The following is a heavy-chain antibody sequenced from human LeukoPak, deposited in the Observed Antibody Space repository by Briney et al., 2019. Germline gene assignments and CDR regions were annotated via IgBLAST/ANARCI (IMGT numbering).Heavy chain of an antibody. D-gene: IGHD3-22*01. Sequence: GASVKVSCKASGYTFTSYYMHWVRQAPGQGLEWMGIINPSGGSTSYAQKFQGRVTMTTDTSTSTAYMELRSLRSDDTAVYYCARDLPYYYDSSGYYFQIVDFDYWGQGTLVTVSS. CDR1: GYTFTSYY. CDR2: INPSGGST. CDR3: ARDLPYYYDSSGYYFQIVDFDY. J-gene: IGHJ4*02. V-gene: IGHV1-46*01.